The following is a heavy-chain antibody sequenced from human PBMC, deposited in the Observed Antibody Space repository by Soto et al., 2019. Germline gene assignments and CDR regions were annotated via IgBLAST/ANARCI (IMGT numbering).Heavy chain of an antibody. CDR3: ARGKGFGYNYGIGVYGMDV. CDR1: GFTFSSYS. V-gene: IGHV3-48*02. CDR2: ISSSSSTI. J-gene: IGHJ6*02. Sequence: PGGSLRLSCAASGFTFSSYSMNWVRQAPGKGLEWVSYISSSSSTIYYADSVKGRFTISRDNAKNSLYLQMNSLRDEDTAVYYCARGKGFGYNYGIGVYGMDVWGQGTTVTVSS. D-gene: IGHD5-18*01.